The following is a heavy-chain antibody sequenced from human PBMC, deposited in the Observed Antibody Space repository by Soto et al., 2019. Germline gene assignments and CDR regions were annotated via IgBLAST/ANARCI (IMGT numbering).Heavy chain of an antibody. CDR1: GFTFSSYA. CDR2: ISYDGSNK. V-gene: IGHV3-30-3*01. D-gene: IGHD3-22*01. CDR3: ARDGMPITMIVVVITTASYFDY. J-gene: IGHJ4*02. Sequence: QVQLVESGGGVVQPGRSLRLSCAASGFTFSSYAMHWVRQAPGKGLEWVAVISYDGSNKYYADSVKGRFTISRDNSKNTRYLQMNSLRAEDTAVYYCARDGMPITMIVVVITTASYFDYWGQGTLVTVSS.